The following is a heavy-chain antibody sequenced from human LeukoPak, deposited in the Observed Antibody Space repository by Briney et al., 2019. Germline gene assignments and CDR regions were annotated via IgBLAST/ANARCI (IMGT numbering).Heavy chain of an antibody. CDR1: GYTFTGYY. CDR2: INPNSGGT. J-gene: IGHJ6*03. CDR3: ATNWNYGSEDYYYYYYMDV. V-gene: IGHV1-2*06. Sequence: GASVKVSCKASGYTFTGYYMHWVRQAPGQGLEWMGRINPNSGGTNYAQKFQGRVTMTRDTSISTAYMELSRLRSDDTAVYFCATNWNYGSEDYYYYYYMDVWGKGTTVTVSS. D-gene: IGHD1-7*01.